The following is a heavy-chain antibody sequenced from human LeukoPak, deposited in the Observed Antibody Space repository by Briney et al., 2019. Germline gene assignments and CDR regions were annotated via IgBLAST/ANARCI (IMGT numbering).Heavy chain of an antibody. CDR1: GDTIVSSNW. CDR2: IYHSGNT. V-gene: IGHV4-4*02. D-gene: IGHD3-10*02. Sequence: PSGTLSLTCAVSGDTIVSSNWWTWVRQPPGKGLEWIGEIYHSGNTNYNPSLKSRVTMSVDKSKNQFALILSSVTAADTAVYYCARAVLYYYVPWGQGTLVTVSS. CDR3: ARAVLYYYVP. J-gene: IGHJ4*02.